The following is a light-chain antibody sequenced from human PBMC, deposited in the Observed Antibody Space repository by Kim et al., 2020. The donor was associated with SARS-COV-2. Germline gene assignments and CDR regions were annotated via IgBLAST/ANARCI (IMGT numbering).Light chain of an antibody. CDR3: QHRRTWPLT. V-gene: IGKV3-11*01. CDR1: QYIDNW. CDR2: DAS. Sequence: EIVLTQSPATLSLSPGERATLSCRASQYIDNWLAWYQQKPGQVPRLLIYDASNRATGIPARLSGSGSGTDFTLTISSLESEDFAVYYCQHRRTWPLTFGQGTKLEI. J-gene: IGKJ2*01.